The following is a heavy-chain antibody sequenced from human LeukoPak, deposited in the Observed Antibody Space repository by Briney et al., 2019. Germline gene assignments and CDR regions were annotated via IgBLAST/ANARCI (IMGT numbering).Heavy chain of an antibody. J-gene: IGHJ6*02. Sequence: SETLSLTCTVSGDSISSYYWSWIRQPAGKGLEWIGRIYTSGSTNYNPSLKSRVTMSVDTSKNQFSLKLSSVTAADTAVYYCARDSADFWSGLYYYYGMDVWGQGTTVTVSS. CDR2: IYTSGST. CDR3: ARDSADFWSGLYYYYGMDV. D-gene: IGHD3-3*01. CDR1: GDSISSYY. V-gene: IGHV4-4*07.